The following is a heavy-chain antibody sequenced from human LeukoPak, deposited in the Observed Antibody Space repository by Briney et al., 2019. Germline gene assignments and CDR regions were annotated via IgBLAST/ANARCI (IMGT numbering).Heavy chain of an antibody. CDR2: IDSSGSPI. CDR1: GFTFSAYE. V-gene: IGHV3-48*03. D-gene: IGHD3-3*01. Sequence: GGSLRLSCAASGFTFSAYEMNWVRQAPGKGLEWISYIDSSGSPIYYADSVKGRFTISRDNAKNSVYLQMDSLRAEDTAVYYCARDPSTWNGYSDYWGQGTLVTVSS. J-gene: IGHJ4*02. CDR3: ARDPSTWNGYSDY.